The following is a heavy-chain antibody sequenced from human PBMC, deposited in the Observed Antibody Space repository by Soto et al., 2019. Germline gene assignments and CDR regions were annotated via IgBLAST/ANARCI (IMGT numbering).Heavy chain of an antibody. CDR1: GFTFSDYY. Sequence: GGSLRLSCAASGFTFSDYYMSWIRQAPGKGLEWVSYISSSGSTIYYADSVKGRFTISRDNAKNSLYLQMNSLRAEDTAVYYCDIEPTAPYDAFDIWGHGTMVTVS. J-gene: IGHJ3*02. V-gene: IGHV3-11*01. CDR2: ISSSGSTI. CDR3: DIEPTAPYDAFDI. D-gene: IGHD4-4*01.